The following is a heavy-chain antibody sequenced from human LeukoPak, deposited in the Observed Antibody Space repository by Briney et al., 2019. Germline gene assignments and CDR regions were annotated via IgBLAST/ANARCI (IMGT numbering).Heavy chain of an antibody. Sequence: SETLSLTCTVSGGSISSYYWSWIRQPPGKGLEWLGYIYYSGSTNYNPSLKSRVTISADTSKNQFSLKLSSVTAADTAVYYCARDRYIFAGPDAYYYMDVWGKGTTVTISS. J-gene: IGHJ6*03. CDR3: ARDRYIFAGPDAYYYMDV. CDR2: IYYSGST. D-gene: IGHD5-18*01. V-gene: IGHV4-59*01. CDR1: GGSISSYY.